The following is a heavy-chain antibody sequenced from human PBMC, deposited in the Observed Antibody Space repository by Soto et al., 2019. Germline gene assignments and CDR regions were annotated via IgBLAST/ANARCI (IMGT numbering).Heavy chain of an antibody. Sequence: EVQLVESGGGLVQPGGCLRLSCAASGFTLSGYVMSWVRQAPGKGLEWVSDISGSGDHIFYADSVKGRFTISRDNSKNTLYLQMNSLIAEDTAVYYCAKRSNTFDNWGQGTLVTVSS. CDR2: ISGSGDHI. V-gene: IGHV3-23*04. J-gene: IGHJ4*02. CDR1: GFTLSGYV. CDR3: AKRSNTFDN.